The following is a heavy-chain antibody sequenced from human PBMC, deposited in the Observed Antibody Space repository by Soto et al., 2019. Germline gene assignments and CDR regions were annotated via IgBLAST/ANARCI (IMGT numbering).Heavy chain of an antibody. D-gene: IGHD2-15*01. V-gene: IGHV5-51*01. CDR1: GYSFTSYW. CDR2: IYPGDSDT. J-gene: IGHJ2*01. CDR3: ARRPLGYCSGGSCYYWYFDL. Sequence: GESLKISCKGSGYSFTSYWIGWVRQMPGKGLEWMGIIYPGDSDTRYSPSFQGQVTISADKSISTAYLQWSSLKASDTAMYYCARRPLGYCSGGSCYYWYFDLWGRGTLVTVSS.